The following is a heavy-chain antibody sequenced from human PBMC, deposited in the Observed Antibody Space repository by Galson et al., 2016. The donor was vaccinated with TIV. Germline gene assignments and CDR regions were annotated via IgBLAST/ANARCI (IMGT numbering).Heavy chain of an antibody. CDR1: RYTFTSYD. V-gene: IGHV1-8*01. CDR2: MNPDSGSR. Sequence: SVKVSCKASRYTFTSYDFHWVRQATGQGLEWMGWMNPDSGSRGYAQRFQGRLTMTRNISTSTVYMELNGLTYEDAAVYFCARHLIPHADMEASYGMDVWGQGTTVIVSS. D-gene: IGHD5-12*01. J-gene: IGHJ6*02. CDR3: ARHLIPHADMEASYGMDV.